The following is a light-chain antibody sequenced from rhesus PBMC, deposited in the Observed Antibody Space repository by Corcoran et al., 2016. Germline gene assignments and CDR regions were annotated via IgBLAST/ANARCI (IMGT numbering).Light chain of an antibody. CDR1: QGFTNW. CDR2: EAS. V-gene: IGKV1-21*01. CDR3: LQYDSRPYP. Sequence: DIQMTQSPSSLSASVGDKVTISCRASQGFTNWLAWYQQKPGKAPKLLIYEASPVQSGVPSRFRGGGSGTDLTLPISSLQPEDFATYYCLQYDSRPYPFGQGTKVEIQ. J-gene: IGKJ2*01.